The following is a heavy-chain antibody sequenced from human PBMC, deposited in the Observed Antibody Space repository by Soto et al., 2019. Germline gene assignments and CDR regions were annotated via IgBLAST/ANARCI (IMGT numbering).Heavy chain of an antibody. D-gene: IGHD6-13*01. CDR2: IYHSGST. V-gene: IGHV4-4*02. CDR1: GGSISSSNW. CDR3: ARAAMGGSSWPFDY. Sequence: QVQLQESGPGLVKPSGTLSLTCAVSGGSISSSNWWSWVRQPPGKGLEWIGEIYHSGSTNYNPSLKRRVTIAVDKSKNQCALKLSSVTAADTAVYYCARAAMGGSSWPFDYWGQGTLVTVSS. J-gene: IGHJ4*02.